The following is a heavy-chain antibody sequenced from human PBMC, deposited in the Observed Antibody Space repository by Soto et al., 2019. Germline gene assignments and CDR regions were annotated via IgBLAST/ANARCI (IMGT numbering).Heavy chain of an antibody. CDR1: GGSISSGGYS. Sequence: PSETLSLTCAVSGGSISSGGYSWSWIRQPPGKDLEWIGYIYHSGSTYYNPSLKSRVTISVDRSKNQFSLKLSSVTAADTAVYYCARGGKLNPWGQGTLVTVS. D-gene: IGHD2-15*01. V-gene: IGHV4-30-2*01. CDR3: ARGGKLNP. CDR2: IYHSGST. J-gene: IGHJ5*02.